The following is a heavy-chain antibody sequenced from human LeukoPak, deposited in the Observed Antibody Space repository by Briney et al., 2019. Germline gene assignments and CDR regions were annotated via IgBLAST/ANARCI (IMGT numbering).Heavy chain of an antibody. V-gene: IGHV3-21*01. CDR1: GFTFSDYS. Sequence: GGSLRLSCAASGFTFSDYSMNWVRQAPGKGLEWVSSISSGSTYIYYADSVKGRFTISRDNAKNSLYLQMNSLRAEDTAVYYCARAPYPSGYDAAFDYWGQGTLVTVSS. J-gene: IGHJ4*02. D-gene: IGHD5-12*01. CDR2: ISSGSTYI. CDR3: ARAPYPSGYDAAFDY.